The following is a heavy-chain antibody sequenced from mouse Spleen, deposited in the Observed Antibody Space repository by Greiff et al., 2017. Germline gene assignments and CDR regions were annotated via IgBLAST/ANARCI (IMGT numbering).Heavy chain of an antibody. Sequence: EVQLVESEGGLVQPGSSMKLSCTASGFTFSDYYMAWVRQVPEKGLEWVANINYDGSSTYYLDSLKSRFIISRDNAKNILYLQMSSLKSEDTATYYCARESYGMDAMDYWGQGTSVTVSS. D-gene: IGHD2-1*01. CDR1: GFTFSDYY. CDR2: INYDGSST. V-gene: IGHV5-16*01. J-gene: IGHJ4*01. CDR3: ARESYGMDAMDY.